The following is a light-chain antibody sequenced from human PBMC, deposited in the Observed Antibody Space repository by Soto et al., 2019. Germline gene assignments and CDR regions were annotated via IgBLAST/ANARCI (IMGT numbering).Light chain of an antibody. V-gene: IGLV2-8*01. CDR2: EVN. J-gene: IGLJ1*01. CDR1: SRDVGGYNY. CDR3: SSYAGSSNV. Sequence: QSALSQPPSASGSPGESVAISCTGTSRDVGGYNYVSWYQQHPGKAPKLMIYEVNKRPSGVPDRFSGSKSGNTASLTVSGLQAEDEAAYYCSSYAGSSNVFGTGTKVTVL.